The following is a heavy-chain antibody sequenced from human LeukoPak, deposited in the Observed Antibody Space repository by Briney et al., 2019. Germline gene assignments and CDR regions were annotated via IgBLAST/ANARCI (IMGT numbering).Heavy chain of an antibody. CDR2: IRYDGNKT. CDR1: GFTFSDYD. CDR3: ANLGDIVVVPTGMGFDY. J-gene: IGHJ4*02. Sequence: PGGSLRLSCAASGFTFSDYDMNWVRQAPGKGPEWVACIRYDGNKTYYADSLKGRFTIYRDNSKNTLYVQLNSLRAEDTALYYCANLGDIVVVPTGMGFDYWGQGTLVTVSS. V-gene: IGHV3-30*02. D-gene: IGHD2-2*01.